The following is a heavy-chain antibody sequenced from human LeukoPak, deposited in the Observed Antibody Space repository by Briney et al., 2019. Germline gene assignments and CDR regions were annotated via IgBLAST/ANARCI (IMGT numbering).Heavy chain of an antibody. J-gene: IGHJ6*02. CDR3: ARVGKQQLVTPVYYYYYGMDV. Sequence: GGSLRLSCAASGFTFSSYAMHWVRQAPGKGLEWVAVISYDGSNKYYADPVKGRFTISRDNAKNSLYLQMNSLRAEDTAVYYCARVGKQQLVTPVYYYYYGMDVWGQGTTVTVSS. V-gene: IGHV3-30-3*01. CDR1: GFTFSSYA. D-gene: IGHD6-13*01. CDR2: ISYDGSNK.